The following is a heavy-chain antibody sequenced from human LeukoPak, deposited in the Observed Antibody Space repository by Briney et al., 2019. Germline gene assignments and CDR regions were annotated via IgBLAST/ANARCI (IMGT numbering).Heavy chain of an antibody. D-gene: IGHD1-1*01. CDR1: GYAFTTYY. V-gene: IGHV1-2*02. J-gene: IGHJ4*02. CDR3: AILVNWSPPPFDY. CDR2: INPNSGGT. Sequence: ASVKVSCKASGYAFTTYYIHWVRQAPGQGLEWMGLINPNSGGTDYAQKFQGRVTMTRDTSISTAYMELTRLRSDDTAMYYCAILVNWSPPPFDYWGQGTLVTVSS.